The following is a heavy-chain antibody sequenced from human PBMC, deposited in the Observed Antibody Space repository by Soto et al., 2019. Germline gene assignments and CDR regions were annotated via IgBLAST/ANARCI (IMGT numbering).Heavy chain of an antibody. CDR3: ASVGDIVATIAHERTGYGMDV. J-gene: IGHJ6*02. CDR2: ISAYNGNT. CDR1: GYTFTSYG. V-gene: IGHV1-18*04. Sequence: QVQLVQSGAEVKKPGASEKVSCKASGYTFTSYGISWVRQAPGPGHEWMGWISAYNGNTNYAQKLQGRVPMTTDTSTSTAYMSLRSVRSDDTALYYCASVGDIVATIAHERTGYGMDVGGQGPTVTV. D-gene: IGHD5-12*01.